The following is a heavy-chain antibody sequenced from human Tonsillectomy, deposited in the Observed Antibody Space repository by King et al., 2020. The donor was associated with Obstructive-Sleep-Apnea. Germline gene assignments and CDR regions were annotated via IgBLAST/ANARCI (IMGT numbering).Heavy chain of an antibody. J-gene: IGHJ4*02. Sequence: QLQESGPGLVKPSETLSLTCTVSGASISSSSYFWGWIRQPPGKGLEWIGSIYYSGTTYYNPSLKSRVTISVDTSKNQFSLNLSSVTAADTAVFYCVRQGDSLFDYWGQGTLVTVSS. CDR2: IYYSGTT. V-gene: IGHV4-39*01. CDR3: VRQGDSLFDY. D-gene: IGHD3-16*01. CDR1: GASISSSSYF.